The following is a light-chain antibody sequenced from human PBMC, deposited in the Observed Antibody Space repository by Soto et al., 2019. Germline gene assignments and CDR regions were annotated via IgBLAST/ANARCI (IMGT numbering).Light chain of an antibody. J-gene: IGKJ4*01. CDR2: DAS. CDR3: QQYNNWPLT. Sequence: EIVMTQSPATLSVSPGERATLSCRASQSVSSNLAWYQQKPGQTPRLLIYDASSVATGIPARFSGSGSGTDFTLTISSLQSEDFAVYYCQQYNNWPLTFGGGTNVEIK. CDR1: QSVSSN. V-gene: IGKV3-15*01.